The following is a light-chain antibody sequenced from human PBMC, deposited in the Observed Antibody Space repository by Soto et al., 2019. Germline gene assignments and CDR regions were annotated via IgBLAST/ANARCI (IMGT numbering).Light chain of an antibody. CDR3: SSYTSGSTWV. Sequence: QSALTQPASVSRSPGQSITISCTGTSSDVGGYNYVSWHQQHPGKAPKLMIYEVSNRPSGVSNRFSGSKSGNTASLTISGLQAEDEADYYCSSYTSGSTWVFGGGTKLTVL. CDR2: EVS. V-gene: IGLV2-14*01. J-gene: IGLJ3*02. CDR1: SSDVGGYNY.